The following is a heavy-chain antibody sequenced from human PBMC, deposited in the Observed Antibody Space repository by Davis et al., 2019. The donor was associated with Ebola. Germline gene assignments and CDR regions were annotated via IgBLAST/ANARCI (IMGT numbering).Heavy chain of an antibody. J-gene: IGHJ4*01. V-gene: IGHV3-21*01. CDR2: ITSNGYI. CDR3: AKGNGY. Sequence: PGGSLRLSCAASAFTFSTYTMNWVRQAPGKGLEWVSSITSNGYIYYADSVKGRFTISRDNAKNSLYLQMNSLRAEDTAVYYCAKGNGYWGHGTLVTVSS. CDR1: AFTFSTYT. D-gene: IGHD2-8*01.